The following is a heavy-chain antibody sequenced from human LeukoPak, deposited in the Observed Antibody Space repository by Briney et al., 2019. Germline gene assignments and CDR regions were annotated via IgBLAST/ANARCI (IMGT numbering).Heavy chain of an antibody. Sequence: GASVKVSCKASGGTFSSYAISWVRQAPGQGLEWMGWMNPNSGNTGYAQKFQGRVTMTRNTSISTAYMGLSSLRSEDTAVYYCARGHEVYYYYYGMDVWGQGTTVTVSS. CDR2: MNPNSGNT. CDR1: GGTFSSYA. J-gene: IGHJ6*02. CDR3: ARGHEVYYYYYGMDV. V-gene: IGHV1-8*02.